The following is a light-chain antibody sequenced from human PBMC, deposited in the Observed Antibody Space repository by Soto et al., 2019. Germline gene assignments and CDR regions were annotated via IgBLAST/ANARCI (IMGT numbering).Light chain of an antibody. CDR2: GAS. V-gene: IGKV3-20*01. CDR3: LQHNSYPRT. CDR1: QTVRTNY. J-gene: IGKJ4*01. Sequence: EIVLTQSPGTLSLSPGERATLSCRASQTVRTNYLAWFQHKPGQAPRLLIYGASSRATGIPDRFSGSGSGTDFTLTINRLEPEDFATYYCLQHNSYPRTFGGGTKVEIK.